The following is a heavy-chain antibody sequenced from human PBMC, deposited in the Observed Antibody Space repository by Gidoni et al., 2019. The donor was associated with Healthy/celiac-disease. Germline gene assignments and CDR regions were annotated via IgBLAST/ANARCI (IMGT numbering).Heavy chain of an antibody. CDR3: AREGYCSGGSCLNWFDP. CDR2: IIPIFGTA. V-gene: IGHV1-69*01. Sequence: QVQLVQSGAEVKKPGSSVKVSCKASGGTFSSYAISWVRQAPGQGLEWMGGIIPIFGTANYAQKFQGRVTITADESTSTAYMELCSLRSEDTAVYYCAREGYCSGGSCLNWFDPWGQGTLVTVSS. D-gene: IGHD2-15*01. CDR1: GGTFSSYA. J-gene: IGHJ5*02.